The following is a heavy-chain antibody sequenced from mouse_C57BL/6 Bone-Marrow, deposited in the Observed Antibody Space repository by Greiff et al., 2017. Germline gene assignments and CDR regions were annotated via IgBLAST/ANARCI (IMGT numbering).Heavy chain of an antibody. D-gene: IGHD2-4*01. CDR1: GYTFTSYW. V-gene: IGHV1-55*01. CDR2: IYPGSGST. CDR3: ARSGDDYDYAMDY. J-gene: IGHJ4*01. Sequence: QVQLQQPGAELVKPGASVKMSCKASGYTFTSYWITWVKQRPGQGLEWIGDIYPGSGSTNYNEKFKSKATLTVDTSSSTAYMPLSSLTSEDSAVYYGARSGDDYDYAMDYWGQGTSVTVSS.